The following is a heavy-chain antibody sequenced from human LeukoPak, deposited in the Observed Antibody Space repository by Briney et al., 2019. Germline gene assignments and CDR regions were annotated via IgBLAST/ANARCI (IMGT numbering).Heavy chain of an antibody. CDR1: GGSFSGYY. V-gene: IGHV4-34*01. J-gene: IGHJ6*03. CDR3: ARAKIYDFWSGCPHMDV. CDR2: INHSGST. Sequence: SETLSLTCAVYGGSFSGYYWSWIRQPPGKGLEWIGEINHSGSTNYNPSLKSRVTISVDTSKNQFSLKPSSVTAADTAVYYCARAKIYDFWSGCPHMDVWGKGTTVTVSS. D-gene: IGHD3-3*01.